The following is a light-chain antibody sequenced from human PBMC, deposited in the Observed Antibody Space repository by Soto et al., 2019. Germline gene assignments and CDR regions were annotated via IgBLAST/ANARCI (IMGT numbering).Light chain of an antibody. CDR3: QKYNNWPRT. CDR2: GES. Sequence: EIVLTQSPGTLSLSPGERATLSCRASQSVSNNYLAWYQQKTGQAPRLLIYGESNRATGIPDRFSGSGSGTEFTLTISRLQSEDFAVYYCQKYNNWPRTCGQGTKVDIK. CDR1: QSVSNNY. J-gene: IGKJ1*01. V-gene: IGKV3-20*01.